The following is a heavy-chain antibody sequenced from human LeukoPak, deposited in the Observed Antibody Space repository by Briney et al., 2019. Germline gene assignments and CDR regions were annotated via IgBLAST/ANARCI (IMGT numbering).Heavy chain of an antibody. Sequence: GGSLRLSCSASGFTFSTYAMHWVRQAPGKGLEYISAISSNGFDTNYADSVKGRFTVSRDNSKNTLYLQMTSLTADDTGVYYCGRTTVTFYFDYWGQGILVSVSS. J-gene: IGHJ4*02. CDR2: ISSNGFDT. CDR3: GRTTVTFYFDY. V-gene: IGHV3-64D*06. D-gene: IGHD4-17*01. CDR1: GFTFSTYA.